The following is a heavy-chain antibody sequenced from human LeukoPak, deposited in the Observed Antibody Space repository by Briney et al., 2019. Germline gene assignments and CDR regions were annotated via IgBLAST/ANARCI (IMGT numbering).Heavy chain of an antibody. V-gene: IGHV3-23*01. CDR2: ISARGGST. J-gene: IGHJ4*02. D-gene: IGHD3-10*01. Sequence: GGSLRLSCAASGFAFPNFAMTWVRQAPGKGLDWISAISARGGSTYYADSVKGRFTLSRDNSNNTLYLHMNSLRADDTAAYYCARADSYGSGNYYGMQFWGQGALVTVSS. CDR3: ARADSYGSGNYYGMQF. CDR1: GFAFPNFA.